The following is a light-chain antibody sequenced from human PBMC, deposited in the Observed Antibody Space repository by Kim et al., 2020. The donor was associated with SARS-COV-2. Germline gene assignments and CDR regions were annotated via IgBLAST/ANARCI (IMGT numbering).Light chain of an antibody. CDR1: KLGDKY. J-gene: IGLJ1*01. V-gene: IGLV3-1*01. CDR3: QAWDSSTYV. CDR2: QDS. Sequence: SGSPGQTASITCSGDKLGDKYACWYQQKPGQSPVLVIYQDSKRPSGIPERFSGSNSGNTATLTISGTQAMDEADYYCQAWDSSTYVFGTGTKVIVL.